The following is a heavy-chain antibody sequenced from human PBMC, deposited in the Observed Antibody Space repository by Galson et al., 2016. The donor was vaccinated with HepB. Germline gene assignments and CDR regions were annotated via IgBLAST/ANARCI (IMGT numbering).Heavy chain of an antibody. D-gene: IGHD4-11*01. CDR2: TSANGAST. CDR3: AKDRCRDYSSGYCGFES. J-gene: IGHJ4*02. Sequence: SLRLSCAGTGFTLSAYAMSWVRQPPGKGLDWVSTTSANGASTYYADAVKGRFTISRDNSKDTLYLQMNSLRAEDTAVYYCAKDRCRDYSSGYCGFESWGQGALVTVSS. CDR1: GFTLSAYA. V-gene: IGHV3-23*01.